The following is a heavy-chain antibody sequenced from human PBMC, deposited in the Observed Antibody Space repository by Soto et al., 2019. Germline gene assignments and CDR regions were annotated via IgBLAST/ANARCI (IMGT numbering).Heavy chain of an antibody. CDR1: GASIRSGGYS. J-gene: IGHJ5*02. CDR2: IYYNGNT. CDR3: ARCSLVVIPVPGFDP. Sequence: PSETLSLNCTVSGASIRSGGYSWRLIRQHPGRGLEWIGYIYYNGNTYYNPSLKSRVTVSVDTSKNQFSLNVRSVTAADTAVYYCARCSLVVIPVPGFDPWGQGTLVT. V-gene: IGHV4-31*03. D-gene: IGHD2-15*01.